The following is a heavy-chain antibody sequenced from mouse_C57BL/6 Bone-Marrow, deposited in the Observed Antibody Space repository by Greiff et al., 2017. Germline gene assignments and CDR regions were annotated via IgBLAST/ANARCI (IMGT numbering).Heavy chain of an antibody. J-gene: IGHJ1*03. D-gene: IGHD2-1*01. Sequence: VQLVESGPGLVQPSQSLSITCTVSGFSLTSYGVHWVRQSPGKGLEWLGVIWSGGSTDYNAAFISRLSISKDNSKSQVFFKMNSLQADDTAIYYCARIGNYGYFDVWGTGTTVTVSS. CDR2: IWSGGST. CDR3: ARIGNYGYFDV. V-gene: IGHV2-2*01. CDR1: GFSLTSYG.